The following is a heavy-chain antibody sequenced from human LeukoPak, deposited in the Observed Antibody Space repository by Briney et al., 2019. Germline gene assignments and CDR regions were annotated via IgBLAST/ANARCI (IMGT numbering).Heavy chain of an antibody. CDR2: ISAYNGNT. CDR3: ARGRDIAEAHY. Sequence: ASVKVSCKASGGTFSSYAISWVRQAPGQGLEWMGWISAYNGNTNYAQKLQGRVTMTTDTSTSTAYMELRSLRSDDTAVYYCARGRDIAEAHYWGQGTLVTVSS. CDR1: GGTFSSYA. J-gene: IGHJ4*02. D-gene: IGHD6-13*01. V-gene: IGHV1-18*01.